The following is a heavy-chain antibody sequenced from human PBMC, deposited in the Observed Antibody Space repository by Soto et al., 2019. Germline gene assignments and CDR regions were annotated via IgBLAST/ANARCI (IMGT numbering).Heavy chain of an antibody. V-gene: IGHV1-69*12. CDR1: VGTFSSYA. J-gene: IGHJ4*02. Sequence: QFQLVQSGAEVKKPGSSVKVSCKASVGTFSSYAISWVRKAPGQGLEWMGGIIPIFGTANYAQKFQGRVTITADESTRTASMELSSMRSEDTAVYYCASGEYRYGSIDYWGQGTLVTVSS. CDR3: ASGEYRYGSIDY. CDR2: IIPIFGTA. D-gene: IGHD5-18*01.